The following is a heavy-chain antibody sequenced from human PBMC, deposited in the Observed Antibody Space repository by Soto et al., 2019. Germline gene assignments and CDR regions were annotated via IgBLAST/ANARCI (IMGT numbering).Heavy chain of an antibody. CDR1: GFTFSRSG. CDR3: AKDSIAGRPDYNYGMDV. D-gene: IGHD6-6*01. J-gene: IGHJ6*02. CDR2: ISYDGSNK. V-gene: IGHV3-30*18. Sequence: QVQLVESGGGVVQPGRSLRLSCAASGFTFSRSGMHWVRQAPGKGLEWVAVISYDGSNKYYADSVKGRFTISRDNSKNTLFLQMNSLRAEDTAVYFCAKDSIAGRPDYNYGMDVWGQGTTVTVSS.